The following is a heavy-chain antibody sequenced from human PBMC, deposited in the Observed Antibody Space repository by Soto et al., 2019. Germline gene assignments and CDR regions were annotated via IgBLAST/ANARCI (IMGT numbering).Heavy chain of an antibody. V-gene: IGHV3-23*01. D-gene: IGHD2-8*01. J-gene: IGHJ6*02. CDR1: GLTFSGYG. CDR2: ISGSGSTT. CDR3: ARDLFPIYCTNGVCPTYYYGMDV. Sequence: HPGGSLRLSCAASGLTFSGYGMSWVHQAPGTGLEWVSAISGSGSTTYYADSVKGRFTISRDDSKNILYLQMNSLRAEDTAVYYCARDLFPIYCTNGVCPTYYYGMDVWGQGTTVTVSS.